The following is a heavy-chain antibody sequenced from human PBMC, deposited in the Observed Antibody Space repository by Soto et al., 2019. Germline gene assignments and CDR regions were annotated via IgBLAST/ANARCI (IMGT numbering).Heavy chain of an antibody. J-gene: IGHJ6*03. D-gene: IGHD3-3*01. CDR2: INHSGST. CDR3: SIVLGATTIFGTYYYYYMDV. Sequence: SETLSLTCAVYGGSFSGYYWSWIRQPPGKGLEWIGEINHSGSTNYNPSLKSRVTISVDTSKNQFSLKLSSVTAADTAVYYCSIVLGATTIFGTYYYYYMDVWGKGTTVTVSS. V-gene: IGHV4-34*01. CDR1: GGSFSGYY.